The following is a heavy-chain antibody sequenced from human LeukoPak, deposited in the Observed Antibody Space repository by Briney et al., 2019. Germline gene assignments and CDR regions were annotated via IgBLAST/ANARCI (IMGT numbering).Heavy chain of an antibody. CDR3: ARLFSGWFDP. D-gene: IGHD6-19*01. CDR1: GGSISSSSYY. CDR2: IYYSGST. J-gene: IGHJ5*02. Sequence: SETLSLTCTVSGGSISSSSYYWGWIRQPPGTGLEWIGSIYYSGSTYYNPSLKSRVTISVDTSKDQFSLKLSSVTAADTAVYYCARLFSGWFDPWGQGTLVTVSS. V-gene: IGHV4-39*07.